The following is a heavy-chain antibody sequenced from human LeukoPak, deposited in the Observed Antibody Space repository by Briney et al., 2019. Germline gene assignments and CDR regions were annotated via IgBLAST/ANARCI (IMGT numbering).Heavy chain of an antibody. D-gene: IGHD1-14*01. CDR3: ARVAEMKDAFDI. Sequence: SETLSLTCSVSSGSISSNSYYWGWIRQPPGKGLEWIGSMYYSGSTSYNPSLKSRVTISVDTSKKQFSLKLRSVTAADTAVYYCARVAEMKDAFDIWGQGTMVTVSS. V-gene: IGHV4-39*07. CDR1: SGSISSNSYY. J-gene: IGHJ3*02. CDR2: MYYSGST.